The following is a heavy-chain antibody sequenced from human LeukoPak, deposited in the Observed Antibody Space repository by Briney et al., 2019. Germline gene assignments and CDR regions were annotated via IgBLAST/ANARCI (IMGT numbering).Heavy chain of an antibody. Sequence: PSETLSLTCTVSGGPIYSYYWSWIRQTAGKGLEWIGRLYPGVSTNYNPSLKSRVTMSVDTSKNQFALKLSAVTAADTAVYYCARGRPDYYDSSGYYLTIAMWGQGTLVTVSS. CDR1: GGPIYSYY. CDR3: ARGRPDYYDSSGYYLTIAM. D-gene: IGHD3-22*01. V-gene: IGHV4-4*07. CDR2: LYPGVST. J-gene: IGHJ4*02.